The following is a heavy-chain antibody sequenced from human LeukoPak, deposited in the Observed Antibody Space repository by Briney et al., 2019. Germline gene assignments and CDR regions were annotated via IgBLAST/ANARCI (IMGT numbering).Heavy chain of an antibody. V-gene: IGHV3-30-3*02. CDR2: ISYDGSNK. Sequence: GRSLRLSCAASGFTFSSYAMHWVRQAPGKGLEWVAVISYDGSNKYYADSVKGRFTISRDNSKNTLYLQMNSLRAEDTAVYYCAKKAGPYYHDSSGYYPYWGQGTLVTVSS. CDR3: AKKAGPYYHDSSGYYPY. D-gene: IGHD3-22*01. J-gene: IGHJ4*02. CDR1: GFTFSSYA.